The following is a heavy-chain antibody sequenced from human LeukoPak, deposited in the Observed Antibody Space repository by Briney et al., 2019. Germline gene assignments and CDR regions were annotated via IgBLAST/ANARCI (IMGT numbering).Heavy chain of an antibody. J-gene: IGHJ5*02. CDR2: INAGNGNT. CDR1: GYTFTSYA. D-gene: IGHD3-3*01. V-gene: IGHV1-3*01. Sequence: ASVTVSCTASGYTFTSYAMRWVRQAPGQRLEWMGWINAGNGNTKYSQKFQGRVTITRDTSASTAYMELSSLRSEDTAVYYCARDYGFLEWLLPKDNWFDPWGQGTLVTVSS. CDR3: ARDYGFLEWLLPKDNWFDP.